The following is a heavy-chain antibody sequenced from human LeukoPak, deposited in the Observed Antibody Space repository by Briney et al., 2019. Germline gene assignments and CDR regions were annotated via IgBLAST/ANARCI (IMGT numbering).Heavy chain of an antibody. Sequence: GGSLRLSCAASGFTFSSYAMHWVRQAPGKGLEWVAVISYDGSNKYYADSVKGRFTISRDNSKNTLYLQMNSLRAEDTAVYYCARVRAVAPQTDAPIFDYWGQGTLVTVSS. D-gene: IGHD6-19*01. J-gene: IGHJ4*02. CDR3: ARVRAVAPQTDAPIFDY. CDR2: ISYDGSNK. CDR1: GFTFSSYA. V-gene: IGHV3-30-3*01.